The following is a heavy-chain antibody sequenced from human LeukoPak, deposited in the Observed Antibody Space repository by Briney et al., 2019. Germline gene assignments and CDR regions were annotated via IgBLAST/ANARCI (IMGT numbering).Heavy chain of an antibody. D-gene: IGHD6-13*01. J-gene: IGHJ4*02. CDR1: GFSFSSYG. V-gene: IGHV3-30*02. CDR2: IQYDGSNK. CDR3: ARDSSSWSRIDY. Sequence: GGSLRLSCAASGFSFSSYGMHWVRQAPGKGLEWVAFIQYDGSNKYYSDSVKGRLTISRDNAKNSLYLQMNSLRAEDTAVYYCARDSSSWSRIDYWGQGTLVTVSS.